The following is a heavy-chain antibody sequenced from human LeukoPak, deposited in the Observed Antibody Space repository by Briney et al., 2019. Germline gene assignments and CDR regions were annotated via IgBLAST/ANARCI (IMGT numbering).Heavy chain of an antibody. Sequence: SETLSLTCTVSGGSISSGGYYWSWIRQHPGKGLEWIGYIYYSGSTYYNPSLKSRVTISVDTSKNQFSLKLSSVTAADTAVYYCARDRSLSGIAVDYWGQGTLVTVSS. CDR3: ARDRSLSGIAVDY. CDR1: GGSISSGGYY. CDR2: IYYSGST. J-gene: IGHJ4*02. V-gene: IGHV4-31*03. D-gene: IGHD6-13*01.